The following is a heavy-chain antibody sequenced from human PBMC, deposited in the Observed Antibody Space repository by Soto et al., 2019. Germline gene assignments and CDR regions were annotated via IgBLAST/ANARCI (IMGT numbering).Heavy chain of an antibody. CDR3: ARGRYCLTGRCFPNWFDS. V-gene: IGHV4-30-4*01. D-gene: IGHD7-27*01. CDR1: GDSISNLDYF. Sequence: PSETLSITCSVSGDSISNLDYFWAWIRQPPGQALEYIGYIYKSATTYYNPSFESRVAISVDTSKSQFSLNVTSVTAADTAVYFCARGRYCLTGRCFPNWFDSWGQGALVTVS. J-gene: IGHJ5*01. CDR2: IYKSATT.